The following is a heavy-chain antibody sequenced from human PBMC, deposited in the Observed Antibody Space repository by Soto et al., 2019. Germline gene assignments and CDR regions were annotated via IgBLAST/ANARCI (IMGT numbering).Heavy chain of an antibody. D-gene: IGHD2-8*01. CDR2: INNDGSRT. J-gene: IGHJ4*02. CDR3: ARPPFCSKGVCYGIY. CDR1: GFTFSNYW. V-gene: IGHV3-74*01. Sequence: GGSLRLSCAASGFTFSNYWMYWVRQAPGKGPVWVSRINNDGSRTSYADSVKGRFTISRDNAKNTLYLQMNSLRAEDTAVYYCARPPFCSKGVCYGIYWGQGALVTVSS.